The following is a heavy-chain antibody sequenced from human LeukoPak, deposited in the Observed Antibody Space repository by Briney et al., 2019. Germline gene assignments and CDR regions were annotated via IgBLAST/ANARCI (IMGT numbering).Heavy chain of an antibody. J-gene: IGHJ4*02. CDR3: ATGRAAAGQYYFDY. Sequence: SETLSLTCTVSGGSISNSIYYWAWIRRPPGKGLEWIGTISYSGSTYYNPSLKSRVTISVDTSKNQFSLKLNSVTAADTAVYYCATGRAAAGQYYFDYWGQGTLVTVSS. D-gene: IGHD6-13*01. CDR1: GGSISNSIYY. CDR2: ISYSGST. V-gene: IGHV4-39*01.